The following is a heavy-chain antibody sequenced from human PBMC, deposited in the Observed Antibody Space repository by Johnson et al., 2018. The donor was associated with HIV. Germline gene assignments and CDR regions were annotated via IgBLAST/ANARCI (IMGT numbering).Heavy chain of an antibody. J-gene: IGHJ3*02. V-gene: IGHV3-30*14. CDR2: ILYDGNNK. D-gene: IGHD2-21*01. Sequence: QVQLVESGGGVVQPGRSLRLSCAASRFTFSSYAIHWVRQAPGKGLEWVAVILYDGNNKYYADSVKGRFTISRENAKNSLYLQMNSLRAGDTAVYYCAREGEDAFDIWGQGTMVTVSS. CDR1: RFTFSSYA. CDR3: AREGEDAFDI.